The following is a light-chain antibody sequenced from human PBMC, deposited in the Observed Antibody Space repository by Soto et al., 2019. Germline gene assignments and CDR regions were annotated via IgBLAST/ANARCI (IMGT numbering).Light chain of an antibody. CDR2: NTN. CDR1: SGSVSGSYY. V-gene: IGLV8-61*01. Sequence: QTVVTQEPSFSVSPGGTVTLTCGLTSGSVSGSYYPSWYQQTPGQPPRTLIYNTNTRSSGVPDRFSGSIVENKAALTITGAQADDEGDYYCALYVSSAILFGGGTQLTVL. CDR3: ALYVSSAIL. J-gene: IGLJ2*01.